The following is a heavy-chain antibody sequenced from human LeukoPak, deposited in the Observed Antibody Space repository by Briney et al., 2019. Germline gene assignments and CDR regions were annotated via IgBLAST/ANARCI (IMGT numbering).Heavy chain of an antibody. V-gene: IGHV3-30*18. CDR1: GFTFSNYG. Sequence: GRSLRLSCAASGFTFSNYGIHWVRQAPGKGLEWVAVISDDGSNKYYAESVKGRFTISRDSSKNTVYLQMTSLRAEDTGLYYCAKDRRLSIAVAGFVYWGQGTLVTVSS. J-gene: IGHJ4*02. CDR3: AKDRRLSIAVAGFVY. D-gene: IGHD6-19*01. CDR2: ISDDGSNK.